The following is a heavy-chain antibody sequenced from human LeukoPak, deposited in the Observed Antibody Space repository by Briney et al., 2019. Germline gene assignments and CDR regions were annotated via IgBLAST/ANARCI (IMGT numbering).Heavy chain of an antibody. CDR3: AKDGYDGSGAYIDY. J-gene: IGHJ4*02. V-gene: IGHV3-30*18. CDR1: GFTFSSYG. Sequence: GGSLRLSCAASGFTFSSYGMHWVRQAPGKGLEWVAAISHDGSNKYYADSVKGRFTISRDNSKNTLYVQMNSLRAEDTAVYHCAKDGYDGSGAYIDYWGQGTLVTVSS. D-gene: IGHD3-22*01. CDR2: ISHDGSNK.